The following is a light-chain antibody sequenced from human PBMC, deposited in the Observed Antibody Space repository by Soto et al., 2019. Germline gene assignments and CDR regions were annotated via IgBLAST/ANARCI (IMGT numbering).Light chain of an antibody. CDR1: QNINRW. CDR2: KAS. V-gene: IGKV1-5*03. Sequence: DIQMTQSPSTLSASVGDRVTITCRAGQNINRWLAWYQQRPGKAPNLLIHKASILEVGVPSRFSGSASGTEFTLTISSLQPDDFAFYFCLQYNVYPLSFGGGTKVEIK. J-gene: IGKJ4*01. CDR3: LQYNVYPLS.